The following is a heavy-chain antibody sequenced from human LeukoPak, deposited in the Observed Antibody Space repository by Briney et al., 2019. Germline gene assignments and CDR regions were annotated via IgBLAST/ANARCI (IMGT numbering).Heavy chain of an antibody. D-gene: IGHD6-19*01. CDR1: GFTFSSYG. CDR2: ISYDGSYK. Sequence: PGRSLRLSCAASGFTFSSYGMHWVRQAPGKGLEWVAVISYDGSYKYYAGSVKGRFTISRDNSKNTLSLQMNSLRAEDTAVYYCAKEHLGIAVDIGCDYWGQGTMVTVSS. J-gene: IGHJ4*02. CDR3: AKEHLGIAVDIGCDY. V-gene: IGHV3-30*18.